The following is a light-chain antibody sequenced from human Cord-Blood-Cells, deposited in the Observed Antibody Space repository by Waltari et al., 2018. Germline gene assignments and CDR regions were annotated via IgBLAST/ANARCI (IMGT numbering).Light chain of an antibody. J-gene: IGKJ3*01. Sequence: DIQSTQSPSFLSASVGDRVTITCRASQGISSYLAWYQQKPGKAPKLLIYAASTLQSGVPSRVSGSGSGTECTLTISSLQPEDLATYDCQQLNSYTFTFGPGTKVDIK. V-gene: IGKV1-9*01. CDR2: AAS. CDR1: QGISSY. CDR3: QQLNSYTFT.